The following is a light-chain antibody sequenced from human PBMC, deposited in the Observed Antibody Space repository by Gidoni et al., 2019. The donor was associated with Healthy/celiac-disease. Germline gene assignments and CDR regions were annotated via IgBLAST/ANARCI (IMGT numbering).Light chain of an antibody. CDR2: GAS. J-gene: IGKJ2*01. Sequence: EIVLTQSPATLSVSPAERATLSCRASQSVSSNLAWYQQKPGQAPRLLIYGASTRATGIPARFSGSGSGTEFTLTISSLQSEDFAVYYCQQYNNWPPYTCGQGTKLEIK. CDR3: QQYNNWPPYT. V-gene: IGKV3-15*01. CDR1: QSVSSN.